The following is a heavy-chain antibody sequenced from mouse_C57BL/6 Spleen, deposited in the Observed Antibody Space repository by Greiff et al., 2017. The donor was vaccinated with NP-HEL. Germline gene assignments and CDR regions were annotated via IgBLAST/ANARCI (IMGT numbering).Heavy chain of an antibody. V-gene: IGHV5-12*01. D-gene: IGHD2-2*01. CDR2: ISNGGGST. CDR3: ARGRGVTKNWYFDV. J-gene: IGHJ1*03. Sequence: EVQGVESGGGLVQPGGSLKLSCAASGFTFSDYYMYWVRQTPEKRLEWVAYISNGGGSTYYPDTVKGRFTISRDNAKNTLYLQMSRLKSEDTAMYYCARGRGVTKNWYFDVWGTGTTVTVSS. CDR1: GFTFSDYY.